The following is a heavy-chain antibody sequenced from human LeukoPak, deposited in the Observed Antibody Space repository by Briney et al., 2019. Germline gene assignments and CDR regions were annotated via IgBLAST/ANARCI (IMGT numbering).Heavy chain of an antibody. Sequence: ASVKVSCKASGGTFSSYAISWVRQAPGQGLEWMGGIIPIFGTANYAQKFQGRVTMTEDTPTDTAYMELSSLRSEDTAVYYCATGSYGDYAGYWGQGTLVTVSS. CDR3: ATGSYGDYAGY. V-gene: IGHV1-69*06. CDR2: IIPIFGTA. J-gene: IGHJ4*02. CDR1: GGTFSSYA. D-gene: IGHD4-17*01.